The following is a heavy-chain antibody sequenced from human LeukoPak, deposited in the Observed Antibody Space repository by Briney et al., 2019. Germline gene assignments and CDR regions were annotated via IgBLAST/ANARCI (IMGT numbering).Heavy chain of an antibody. CDR2: ISWNSGSI. D-gene: IGHD2-15*01. Sequence: GGSLRLSCAASGFTFDDYAMHWVRQAPGKGLEWVSGISWNSGSIGHADSVKGRFTISRDNAKNSLYLQMNSLRAEDTALYYCAKDLGVVVAATLPDYWGQGTLVTVSS. CDR1: GFTFDDYA. J-gene: IGHJ4*02. CDR3: AKDLGVVVAATLPDY. V-gene: IGHV3-9*01.